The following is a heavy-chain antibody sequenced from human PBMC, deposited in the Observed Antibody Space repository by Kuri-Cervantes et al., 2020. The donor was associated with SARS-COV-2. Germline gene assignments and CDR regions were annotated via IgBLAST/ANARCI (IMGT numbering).Heavy chain of an antibody. Sequence: GESLKISCAASGFTFSSYAMHWVRQAPGKGLEWVAVISYDGSNKYYADSVKGRFTISRDNSKNTLYLQMNSLRAEDTAVYCCARDFYGDYVWYFDLWGHGTLVTVSS. D-gene: IGHD4-17*01. V-gene: IGHV3-30-3*01. J-gene: IGHJ2*01. CDR1: GFTFSSYA. CDR3: ARDFYGDYVWYFDL. CDR2: ISYDGSNK.